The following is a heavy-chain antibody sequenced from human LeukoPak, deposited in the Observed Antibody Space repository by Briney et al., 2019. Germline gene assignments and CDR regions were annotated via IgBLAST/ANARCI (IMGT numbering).Heavy chain of an antibody. J-gene: IGHJ3*02. Sequence: SETLSLTCTVSGGSISSYYWSWIRQPAGKGLEWIGRIYTSGSTNYNPSLKSRVTMSVDTSKNQFSLKLSSVTAADTAVYYCARMAPYLEWLLPNAFDIWGQGTMVTVSS. CDR3: ARMAPYLEWLLPNAFDI. CDR1: GGSISSYY. D-gene: IGHD3-3*01. CDR2: IYTSGST. V-gene: IGHV4-4*07.